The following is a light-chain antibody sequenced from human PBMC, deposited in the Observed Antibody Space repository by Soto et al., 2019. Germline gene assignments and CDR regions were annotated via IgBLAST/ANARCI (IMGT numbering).Light chain of an antibody. Sequence: QSALTQPPSASGTPGQRVTISCSGRFSNIGSNYVYWYQQLPGTAPKLLIFTNDQRTSGVPGRFSGSKSGTSASLAISGLRSEDKADYYCAVWDDSLRGWVFGGGTELTVL. J-gene: IGLJ3*02. CDR2: TND. CDR3: AVWDDSLRGWV. CDR1: FSNIGSNY. V-gene: IGLV1-47*02.